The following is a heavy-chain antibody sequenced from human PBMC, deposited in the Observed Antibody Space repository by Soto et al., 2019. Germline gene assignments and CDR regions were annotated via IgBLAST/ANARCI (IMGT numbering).Heavy chain of an antibody. D-gene: IGHD3-9*01. CDR3: AADPPNSYDILTGSPSGY. CDR2: IVVGSGNT. CDR1: GFTFTSSA. Sequence: SVKVSCKASGFTFTSSAVQWVRQARGQRLEWIGWIVVGSGNTNYAQKFQERVTITRDMSTSTAYMELSSLRSEDTAVYYCAADPPNSYDILTGSPSGYWGQGTLVTSPQ. J-gene: IGHJ4*02. V-gene: IGHV1-58*01.